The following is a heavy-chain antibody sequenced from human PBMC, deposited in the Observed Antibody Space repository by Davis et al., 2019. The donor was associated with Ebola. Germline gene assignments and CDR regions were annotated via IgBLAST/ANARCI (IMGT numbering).Heavy chain of an antibody. CDR2: IYYSGNT. Sequence: LRLSCTVSGGSISSGDYYWSWIRQPPGKGLEWIGYIYYSGNTYYNPSLKRRVTISVDTSKNQFSLKLSSVTAADTAVYYCARWYSSGWCIFDYWGQGTLVTVSS. CDR1: GGSISSGDYY. J-gene: IGHJ4*02. D-gene: IGHD6-19*01. V-gene: IGHV4-30-4*01. CDR3: ARWYSSGWCIFDY.